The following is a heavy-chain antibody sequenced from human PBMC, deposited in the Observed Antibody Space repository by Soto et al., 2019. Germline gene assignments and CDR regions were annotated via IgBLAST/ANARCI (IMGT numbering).Heavy chain of an antibody. D-gene: IGHD2-2*01. CDR2: FDPEDGET. CDR1: GYTLTELS. J-gene: IGHJ3*02. V-gene: IGHV1-24*01. CDR3: ATLEPSRPEIVVPAAKTPDAFDI. Sequence: ASVKVSCKVSGYTLTELSMHWVRQAPGKGLEWMGGFDPEDGETIYAQKFQGRVTMTEDTSTDTAYMELSSLRSEDTAVYYYATLEPSRPEIVVPAAKTPDAFDIWGQGTMVTVSS.